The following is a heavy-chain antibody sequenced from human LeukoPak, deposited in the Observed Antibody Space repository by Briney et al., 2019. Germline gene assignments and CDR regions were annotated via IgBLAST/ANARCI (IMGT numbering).Heavy chain of an antibody. Sequence: KPGGSLRLSCAASGFTFSSYSMNWARQAPGKGLEWVSSISSSSSYIYYADSVKGRFTISRDNAKNSLYLQMNSLRAEDTAVYYCARRMATTKPLDYWGQGTLVTVSS. D-gene: IGHD5-24*01. J-gene: IGHJ4*02. CDR2: ISSSSSYI. V-gene: IGHV3-21*01. CDR1: GFTFSSYS. CDR3: ARRMATTKPLDY.